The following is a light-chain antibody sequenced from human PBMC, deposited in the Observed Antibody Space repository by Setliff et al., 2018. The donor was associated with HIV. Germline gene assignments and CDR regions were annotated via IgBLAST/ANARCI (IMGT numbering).Light chain of an antibody. J-gene: IGLJ1*01. CDR1: TSDIGGYNY. CDR2: EVS. CDR3: SSYRGTLEEV. V-gene: IGLV2-14*01. Sequence: QSALTQPASVSGSPGQSITISCTGTTSDIGGYNYVCWYQLLPGKAPKVLIYEVSNRPSGISNRFSGSKSGNTASLTISGLQAEDEADYYCSSYRGTLEEVFGTGTKVTVL.